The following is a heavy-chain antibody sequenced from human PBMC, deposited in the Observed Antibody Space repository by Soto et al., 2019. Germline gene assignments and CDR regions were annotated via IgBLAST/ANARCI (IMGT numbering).Heavy chain of an antibody. D-gene: IGHD2-2*02. CDR1: GYPFNSYG. V-gene: IGHV1-18*01. CDR3: AIQYTRLGAFDF. CDR2: INTYNGKT. Sequence: QIPLVQSGAEVRKPGASVRVSCKSSGYPFNSYGIAWVRQAPGQGLEWMGWINTYNGKTDYVQRLQGRVTMTTDTSTTTGYMELRSLSSDDTAVYYCAIQYTRLGAFDFWGQGTLVTVSS. J-gene: IGHJ3*01.